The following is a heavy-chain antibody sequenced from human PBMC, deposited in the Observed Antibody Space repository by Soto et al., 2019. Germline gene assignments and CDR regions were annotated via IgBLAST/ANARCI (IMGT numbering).Heavy chain of an antibody. J-gene: IGHJ6*02. CDR1: GYTFPSYA. V-gene: IGHV1-3*01. CDR3: ARDGVSYYSYSMDV. Sequence: QVQLLQSGAEVKKPGASVKVSCKASGYTFPSYALHWVRQAPGQRLAWMGWINAANGNTKYSQKFQGRVTITRDTSASTAYMELSSLRSEDTAVYYCARDGVSYYSYSMDVWGQGPTVTVAS. CDR2: INAANGNT. D-gene: IGHD3-10*01.